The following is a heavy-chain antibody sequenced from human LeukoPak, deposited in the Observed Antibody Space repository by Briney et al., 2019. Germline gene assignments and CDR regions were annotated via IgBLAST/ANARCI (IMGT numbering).Heavy chain of an antibody. V-gene: IGHV4-39*01. Sequence: SETLSLTCTVSGGSISTPNYYWGWIRQPPGKGLEWSGTIFYRGTTYYNPSLKSRVTISLDTSKNQFSLNLSSVTAADTAMYYCARLSGAPIRHPIYHFDYWGQGTLVTVSS. CDR3: ARLSGAPIRHPIYHFDY. D-gene: IGHD2-2*02. J-gene: IGHJ4*02. CDR2: IFYRGTT. CDR1: GGSISTPNYY.